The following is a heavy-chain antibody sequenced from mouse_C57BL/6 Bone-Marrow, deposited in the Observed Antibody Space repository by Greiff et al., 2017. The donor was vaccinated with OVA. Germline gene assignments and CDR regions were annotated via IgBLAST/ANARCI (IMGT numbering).Heavy chain of an antibody. J-gene: IGHJ2*01. Sequence: VQLQQSGPELVKPGASVKISCKASGYTFTDYYMNWVKQSHGKSLEWIGDINPNNGGTSYNQKFKGKATLTVDKSSSTAYMELRSLTSEDSAVYYCARRHDGYYAYFDYWGQGTTLTVSS. CDR3: ARRHDGYYAYFDY. D-gene: IGHD2-3*01. V-gene: IGHV1-26*01. CDR1: GYTFTDYY. CDR2: INPNNGGT.